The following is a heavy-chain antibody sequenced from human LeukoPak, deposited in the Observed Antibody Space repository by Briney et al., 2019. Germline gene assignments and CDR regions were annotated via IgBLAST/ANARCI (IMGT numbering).Heavy chain of an antibody. D-gene: IGHD3-10*01. CDR1: GGSFSGYY. V-gene: IGHV4-34*01. J-gene: IGHJ5*02. CDR2: INHGGST. CDR3: ARGKLWFGELFGNWFDP. Sequence: SETLSLTCAVYGGSFSGYYWSWIRQPPGKGLEWIGEINHGGSTNYNPSLKSRVTISVDRSKNQFSLKLSSVTAADTAVYYCARGKLWFGELFGNWFDPWGQGTLVTVSS.